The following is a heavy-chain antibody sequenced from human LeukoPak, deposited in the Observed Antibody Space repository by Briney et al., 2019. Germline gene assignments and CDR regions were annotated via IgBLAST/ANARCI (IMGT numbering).Heavy chain of an antibody. V-gene: IGHV4-39*01. CDR3: ARHHETEWLFNY. Sequence: SETLSLTRTVSGGSLNSSSYYWAGIRQPPGKGRGWIGSIYYSGSTYYNPSLKSQVTISVDTSKNQFSLKLSSVTAADTAVYYCARHHETEWLFNYWGQGTLATVSS. D-gene: IGHD3-3*01. CDR1: GGSLNSSSYY. CDR2: IYYSGST. J-gene: IGHJ4*02.